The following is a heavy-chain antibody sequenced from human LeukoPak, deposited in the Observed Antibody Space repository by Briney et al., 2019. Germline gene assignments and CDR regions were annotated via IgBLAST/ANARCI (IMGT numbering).Heavy chain of an antibody. V-gene: IGHV1-18*01. CDR2: IGAYNGNT. J-gene: IGHJ4*02. D-gene: IGHD3-22*01. Sequence: ASVKVSCKASGYTFTSYGISWVRQAPGQGLEWMGWIGAYNGNTNYAQKLQGRVTMTTDTSTSTAYMELRSLRSDDTAVYYCARDPPYYYDSSKPLGARFDYWGQGTLVTVSS. CDR1: GYTFTSYG. CDR3: ARDPPYYYDSSKPLGARFDY.